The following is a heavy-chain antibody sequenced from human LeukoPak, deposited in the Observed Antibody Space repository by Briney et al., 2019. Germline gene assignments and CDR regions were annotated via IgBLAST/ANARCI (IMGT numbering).Heavy chain of an antibody. D-gene: IGHD1-26*01. CDR3: ARDWEGSFDP. CDR1: GYGFTRYY. V-gene: IGHV1-8*01. CDR2: MNPNSGNT. J-gene: IGHJ5*02. Sequence: GASVKVSCKASGYGFTRYYNNWLRHATGQGLEWMGWMNPNSGNTGYAQKFQGRVTLTRNTSISTAYMELRGLRSKDTAAYYCARDWEGSFDPWGQGTLVTVSS.